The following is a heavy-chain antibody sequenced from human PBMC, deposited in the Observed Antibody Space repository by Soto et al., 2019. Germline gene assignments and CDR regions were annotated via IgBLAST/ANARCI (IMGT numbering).Heavy chain of an antibody. D-gene: IGHD6-19*01. CDR1: GFTFSSYA. V-gene: IGHV3-30-3*01. Sequence: QVQLVESGGGVVQPGRSLRLSCAASGFTFSSYAMHWVRQAPGQGLEWVAVISYDGSNKYYADSVKGRFTISRDNSKNTLYLQMNSLRAEDTAVYYCSREEWLGLYYFDYWGQGTLVTVSS. J-gene: IGHJ4*02. CDR2: ISYDGSNK. CDR3: SREEWLGLYYFDY.